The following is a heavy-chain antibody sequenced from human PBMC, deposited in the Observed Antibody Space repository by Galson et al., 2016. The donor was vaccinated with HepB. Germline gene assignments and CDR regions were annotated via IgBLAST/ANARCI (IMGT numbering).Heavy chain of an antibody. CDR1: GYTFTSYY. V-gene: IGHV1-18*04. CDR3: ARDVNYAFDI. CDR2: ISVNSGNT. Sequence: SVKVSCKASGYTFTSYYMHWVRQVPGQGLEWMGWISVNSGNTNYVQKLQGRVTMTTDTSTSTAYMELRSLTSDDTAVYFCARDVNYAFDIWGQGTMVTVSS. J-gene: IGHJ3*02. D-gene: IGHD1-1*01.